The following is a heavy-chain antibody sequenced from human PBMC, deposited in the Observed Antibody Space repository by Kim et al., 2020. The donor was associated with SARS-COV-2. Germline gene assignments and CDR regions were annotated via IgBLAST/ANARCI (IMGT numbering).Heavy chain of an antibody. CDR1: GGSISSYY. V-gene: IGHV4-59*13. CDR2: IYYSGST. CDR3: ARGALEIFGVVGWFDP. Sequence: SETLSLTCTVYGGSISSYYWSWIRQPPGKGLEWIGYIYYSGSTNYNPSLKSRVTISVDTSKNQFSLKLSSVTAADTAVYYCARGALEIFGVVGWFDPWGQGTLVTVSS. J-gene: IGHJ5*02. D-gene: IGHD3-3*01.